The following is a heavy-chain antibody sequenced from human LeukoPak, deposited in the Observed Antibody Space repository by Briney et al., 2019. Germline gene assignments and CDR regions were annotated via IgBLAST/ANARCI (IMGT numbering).Heavy chain of an antibody. CDR3: ARQQGGVIAVAGTSMDY. Sequence: GESLKISCKGSAYSFTSYWIGWVRQMPGKGLEWMGIIYPGDSDTRYSPSFQGQVTISADKSISTAYLQWSSLKASDTAMYYCARQQGGVIAVAGTSMDYWGQGTLVTVSS. D-gene: IGHD6-19*01. CDR1: AYSFTSYW. V-gene: IGHV5-51*01. CDR2: IYPGDSDT. J-gene: IGHJ4*02.